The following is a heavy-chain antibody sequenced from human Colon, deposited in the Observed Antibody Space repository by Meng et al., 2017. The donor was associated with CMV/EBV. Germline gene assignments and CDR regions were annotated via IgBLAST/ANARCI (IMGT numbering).Heavy chain of an antibody. CDR3: ARGADLDF. V-gene: IGHV3-11*06. Sequence: GGSLRLSCAASGFNFSDYYMSWIRQAPGKGLEWVSSISYSSSFIYYVDSLKGRFTISRDNAKNSLFLQMNSLRAEDTAVYYCARGADLDFWGQGTVVTVSS. D-gene: IGHD4/OR15-4a*01. CDR2: ISYSSSFI. J-gene: IGHJ4*02. CDR1: GFNFSDYY.